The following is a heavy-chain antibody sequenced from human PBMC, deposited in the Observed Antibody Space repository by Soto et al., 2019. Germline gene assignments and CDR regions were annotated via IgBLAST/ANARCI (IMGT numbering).Heavy chain of an antibody. J-gene: IGHJ5*02. V-gene: IGHV4-34*01. Sequence: QVQLQQWGAGLLKPSETLSLTCAVYGGSFSDYYWSWIRQPPGKGLEWIGEINHSGSTNYNPSIKSRVTISVGPSGIQVCLTRCSVAAAATAVYYCARGKWAAAGRWLDPWGQVTRVTVSS. D-gene: IGHD6-13*01. CDR1: GGSFSDYY. CDR3: ARGKWAAAGRWLDP. CDR2: INHSGST.